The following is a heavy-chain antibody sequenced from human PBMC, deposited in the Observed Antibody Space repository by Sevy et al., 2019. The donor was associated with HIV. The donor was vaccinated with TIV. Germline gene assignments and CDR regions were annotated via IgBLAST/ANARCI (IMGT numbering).Heavy chain of an antibody. J-gene: IGHJ4*02. V-gene: IGHV3-15*01. D-gene: IGHD3-10*01. CDR2: IRSETDGGTT. CDR1: GFSFFNAW. Sequence: GGSLRLSCSASGFSFFNAWMSWVRQAPGKGLEWIGRIRSETDGGTTEYTASVKGRFSISRDDSKDTLYRQMNSLKTEDTAVYYCATERWGFFDSITRYLLPYFDSWGQGTLVTVSS. CDR3: ATERWGFFDSITRYLLPYFDS.